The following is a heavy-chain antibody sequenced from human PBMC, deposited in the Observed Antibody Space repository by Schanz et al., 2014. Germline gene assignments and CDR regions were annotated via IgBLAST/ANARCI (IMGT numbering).Heavy chain of an antibody. D-gene: IGHD3-10*01. CDR2: INSVGSNT. Sequence: EVQLVQSGGGLVQPGGSLRLSCAASGFTFSSHWMHWVRQDPGKGLVWVARINSVGSNTDYADSVTGRFTISRDNAKNTLYLQMNTLRAEDTAVYYCARIGGSVFDYWAQGTLLTVSS. V-gene: IGHV3-74*01. CDR1: GFTFSSHW. J-gene: IGHJ4*02. CDR3: ARIGGSVFDY.